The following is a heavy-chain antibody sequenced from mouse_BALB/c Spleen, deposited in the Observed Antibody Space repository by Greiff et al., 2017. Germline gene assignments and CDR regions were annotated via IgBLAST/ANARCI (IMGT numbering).Heavy chain of an antibody. CDR1: GYTFTSYW. J-gene: IGHJ2*01. CDR2: IYPGNSDT. CDR3: ARGQARYYFDY. V-gene: IGHV1-5*01. Sequence: VQLQQPGAELVKPGASVKLSCKASGYTFTSYWMHWVKQRPGQGLEWIGAIYPGNSDTSYNQKFKGKAKLTVDTSSSTAYMQLSSLTSEDSAVYYCARGQARYYFDYWGQGTTLTVSS.